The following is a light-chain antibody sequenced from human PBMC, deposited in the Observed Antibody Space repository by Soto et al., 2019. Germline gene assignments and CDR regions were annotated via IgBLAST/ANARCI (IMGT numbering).Light chain of an antibody. V-gene: IGLV2-14*01. CDR2: DVN. CDR3: SSYTSSSTLVV. CDR1: SSDVGGYNY. J-gene: IGLJ2*01. Sequence: QSALTQPASVSGSPGQSITISCTGTSSDVGGYNYVSWYQQHPGKATKLMIYDVNNRPSGVSNRFSGSKSGNTASLTISGLQAEDEADYYCSSYTSSSTLVVFGGGTKVTVL.